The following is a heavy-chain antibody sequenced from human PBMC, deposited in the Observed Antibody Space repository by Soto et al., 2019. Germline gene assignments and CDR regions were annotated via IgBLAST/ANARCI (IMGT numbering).Heavy chain of an antibody. D-gene: IGHD2-8*02. V-gene: IGHV3-15*01. CDR3: TTDLWRIAVFVGSTGYFNP. Sequence: ASGLTLSEGWKSGVRQAPGKKFDWVGRIKSKSDGGTTEYAAPVRGRLTISRDDSKNHLYLQMNSLKTEETAVYYCTTDLWRIAVFVGSTGYFNP. CDR2: IKSKSDGGTT. CDR1: GLTLSEGW. J-gene: IGHJ5*02.